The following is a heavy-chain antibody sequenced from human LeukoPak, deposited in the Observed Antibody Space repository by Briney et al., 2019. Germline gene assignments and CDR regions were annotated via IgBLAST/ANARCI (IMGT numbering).Heavy chain of an antibody. CDR1: GGSISGGHDY. V-gene: IGHV4-61*02. CDR2: IYSRGST. D-gene: IGHD3-9*01. J-gene: IGHJ4*02. Sequence: SETLSLTCTVSGGSISGGHDYWSWVRQPAGKGLEWIARIYSRGSTDYNPSLKSRVSISGDTSKNQISLKLTSVTAADTAVYYCARTYDILTGYSYWGQGTLVTVSS. CDR3: ARTYDILTGYSY.